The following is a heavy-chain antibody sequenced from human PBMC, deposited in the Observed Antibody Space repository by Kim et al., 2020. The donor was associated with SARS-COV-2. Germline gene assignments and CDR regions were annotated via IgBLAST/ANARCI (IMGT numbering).Heavy chain of an antibody. CDR1: GYTLTELS. D-gene: IGHD2-8*01. J-gene: IGHJ6*02. CDR3: ATLPYAAPSYYYYYGMDV. V-gene: IGHV1-24*01. Sequence: ASVKVSCKVSGYTLTELSMHWVRQAPGKGLEWMGGFDPEDGETIYAQKFQGRVTMTEDTSTDTAYMELSSLRSEDTAVYYCATLPYAAPSYYYYYGMDVWGQGTTVTVSS. CDR2: FDPEDGET.